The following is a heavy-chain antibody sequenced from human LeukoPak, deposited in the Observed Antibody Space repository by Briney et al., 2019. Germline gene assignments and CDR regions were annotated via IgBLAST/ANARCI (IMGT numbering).Heavy chain of an antibody. CDR1: GFTFSSYA. J-gene: IGHJ4*02. Sequence: GGSLRLSCAASGFTFSSYAMSWVRESPGHGLEGFSAISGSGGSTYYADSVKARFTISKDNATNSLYLQMNSLRAEDTAVYYCARVPYGSGSYILIDYWGQGTLVTVSS. CDR2: ISGSGGST. D-gene: IGHD3-10*01. V-gene: IGHV3-23*01. CDR3: ARVPYGSGSYILIDY.